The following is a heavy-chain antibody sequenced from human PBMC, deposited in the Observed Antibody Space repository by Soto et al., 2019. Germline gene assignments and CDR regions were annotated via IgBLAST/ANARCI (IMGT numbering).Heavy chain of an antibody. J-gene: IGHJ4*02. CDR2: IWYDGSNK. CDR1: GCTFSSYG. CDR3: ARDQTFDSSGSYDY. Sequence: LRLSCAASGCTFSSYGMHWVRQAPGKGLEWVAVIWYDGSNKYYADSVKGRFTISRDNSKNTLYLQMNSLRAEDTAVYYCARDQTFDSSGSYDYWGQGTLVTVSS. D-gene: IGHD3-22*01. V-gene: IGHV3-33*01.